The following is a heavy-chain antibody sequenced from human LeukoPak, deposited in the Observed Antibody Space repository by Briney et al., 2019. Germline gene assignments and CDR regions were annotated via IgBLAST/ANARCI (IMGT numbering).Heavy chain of an antibody. CDR1: GFTLSSYW. V-gene: IGHV3-74*01. CDR2: INSDVSST. CDR3: ARDRVVVPAATGIDCYYMDV. D-gene: IGHD2-2*01. J-gene: IGHJ6*03. Sequence: GGSLRLSCAASGFTLSSYWMHWVRQAPREGLVWVSRINSDVSSTSYADSVKGRFTISRDNAKNTLYLQMNSLRAEDTAVYYCARDRVVVPAATGIDCYYMDVWVKGTTVIVSS.